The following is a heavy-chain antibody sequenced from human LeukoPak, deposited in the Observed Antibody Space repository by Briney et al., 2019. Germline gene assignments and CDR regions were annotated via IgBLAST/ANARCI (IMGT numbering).Heavy chain of an antibody. Sequence: SETLSLTCTVSGGSISSSSYYWGWIRQPPGKGLEWIGSMSYSGSTYYNPSLKSRVTIAVDTSKNQFSLKLSSVTAADTAVYYCARSPRIAARRDYYYMDVWGKGTTVTVSS. CDR2: MSYSGST. D-gene: IGHD6-6*01. V-gene: IGHV4-39*07. CDR1: GGSISSSSYY. CDR3: ARSPRIAARRDYYYMDV. J-gene: IGHJ6*03.